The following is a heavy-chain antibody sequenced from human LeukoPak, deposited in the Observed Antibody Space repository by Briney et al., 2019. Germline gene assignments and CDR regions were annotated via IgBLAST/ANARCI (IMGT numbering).Heavy chain of an antibody. Sequence: PGGSLRLSCAASGFTFSSYSMNWVRQAPGKGLEWVSSISSSSSYIYYADSVKGRFTISRDNAKNSLYLQMNSLRAEDTAVYYCAGGAEDFWSGYYQTSVGWFDPWGQGTLVTVSS. CDR1: GFTFSSYS. CDR2: ISSSSSYI. V-gene: IGHV3-21*01. J-gene: IGHJ5*02. CDR3: AGGAEDFWSGYYQTSVGWFDP. D-gene: IGHD3-3*01.